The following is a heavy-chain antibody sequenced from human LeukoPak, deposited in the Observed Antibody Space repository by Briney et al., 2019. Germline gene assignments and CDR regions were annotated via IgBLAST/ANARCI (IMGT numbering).Heavy chain of an antibody. V-gene: IGHV4-59*01. J-gene: IGHJ4*02. CDR3: ARDFEPLPAADY. CDR2: IYYSGST. D-gene: IGHD2-2*01. Sequence: PSETLSLTCTVSGGSISSYYWSWIRQPPGKGLEWIGYIYYSGSTNYNPSLKSRVTISVDTSKNQFSLKLSSVTAADTAVYYCARDFEPLPAADYWGQGTLVTVSS. CDR1: GGSISSYY.